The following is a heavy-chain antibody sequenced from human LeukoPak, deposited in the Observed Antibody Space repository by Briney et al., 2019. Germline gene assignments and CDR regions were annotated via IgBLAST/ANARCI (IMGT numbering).Heavy chain of an antibody. Sequence: PSETLSLTCTVSGGSISSGTYYWGWIRQPPGKGLEWIGSIYYSGSTYYNPSLKSRVTISVDTSKNQFSLKLSSVTAADTAVYYCARKSGSYFFWGQGTLVTVSS. CDR2: IYYSGST. CDR1: GGSISSGTYY. V-gene: IGHV4-39*07. CDR3: ARKSGSYFF. D-gene: IGHD1-26*01. J-gene: IGHJ4*02.